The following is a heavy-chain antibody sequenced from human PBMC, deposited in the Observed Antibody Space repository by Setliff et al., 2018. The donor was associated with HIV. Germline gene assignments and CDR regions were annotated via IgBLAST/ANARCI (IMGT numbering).Heavy chain of an antibody. V-gene: IGHV3-23*01. D-gene: IGHD3-9*01. CDR1: GFSFSNYA. Sequence: GGSLRLSCAASGFSFSNYAMTWVRQAPGKGLEWVSTIANGINTYYADSVKGRFTISRDNSKNTVYLQMNSLRAEDTAVYYCAKTSNTGYLFCSDYWGQGTLVTVSS. CDR3: AKTSNTGYLFCSDY. CDR2: IANGINT. J-gene: IGHJ4*02.